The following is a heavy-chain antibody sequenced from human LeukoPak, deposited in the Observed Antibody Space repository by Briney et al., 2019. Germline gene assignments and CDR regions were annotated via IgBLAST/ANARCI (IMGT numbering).Heavy chain of an antibody. CDR1: GVTFSSYA. CDR3: ARDKARTSVVVPAAIYP. Sequence: PGGSLRLFCAASGVTFSSYAMHWGRQAPGKGLEWVAVISYDGSNKYYADSVKGRFAISRDNSKNTLYLQMNSLRAEDTAVYYCARDKARTSVVVPAAIYPWGQGTLVTVSS. CDR2: ISYDGSNK. J-gene: IGHJ5*02. V-gene: IGHV3-30*09. D-gene: IGHD2-2*02.